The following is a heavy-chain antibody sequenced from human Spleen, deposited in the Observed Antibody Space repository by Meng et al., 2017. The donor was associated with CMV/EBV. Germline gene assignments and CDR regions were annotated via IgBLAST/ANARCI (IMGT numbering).Heavy chain of an antibody. V-gene: IGHV3-30*02. Sequence: GGSLRLSCAASGFTFSSSGMHWVRQAPGKGLEWVAIIRYDGSNEFYGDSVKGRFTISRDNSKNTMFLQMKSLRVEDTAVYYCVKERVAAAVKHGDFDYWGQGALVTVSS. CDR3: VKERVAAAVKHGDFDY. J-gene: IGHJ4*02. CDR2: IRYDGSNE. CDR1: GFTFSSSG. D-gene: IGHD2-2*01.